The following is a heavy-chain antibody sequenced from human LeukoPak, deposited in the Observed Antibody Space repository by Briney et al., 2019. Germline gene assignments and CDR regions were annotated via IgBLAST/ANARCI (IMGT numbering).Heavy chain of an antibody. V-gene: IGHV3-72*01. CDR3: ARVGFLAGYYIDY. CDR2: SGSKTKTYNT. D-gene: IGHD3-9*01. J-gene: IGHJ4*02. Sequence: GGSLRLSCAASGFSFSDHYMDWVRQAPGKGLEWVGRSGSKTKTYNTVYAASVEGRFTFSRDDSKNSLYLQMNSLKAEDTAVYYCARVGFLAGYYIDYWGQGTLVTVSS. CDR1: GFSFSDHY.